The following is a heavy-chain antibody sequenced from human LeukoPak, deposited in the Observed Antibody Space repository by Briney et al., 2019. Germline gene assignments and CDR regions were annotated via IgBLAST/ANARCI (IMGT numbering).Heavy chain of an antibody. J-gene: IGHJ3*02. Sequence: PGGSLRLSCSASGFTFSTFAMHWVRQAPGKRLEYVSGINNNGDSTYYSDSVKARLTISRDNSKNTLFLQMASLRAEDTAVYYCVKTMMTFGGVIRTDAFDIWARGQWSSSLQ. V-gene: IGHV3-64D*06. D-gene: IGHD3-16*01. CDR2: INNNGDST. CDR3: VKTMMTFGGVIRTDAFDI. CDR1: GFTFSTFA.